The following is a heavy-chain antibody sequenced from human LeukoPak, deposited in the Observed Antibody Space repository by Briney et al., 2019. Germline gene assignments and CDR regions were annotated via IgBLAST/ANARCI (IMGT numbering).Heavy chain of an antibody. CDR2: VYYSGST. CDR1: VGPSVVTT. D-gene: IGHD6-25*01. V-gene: IGHV4-59*01. J-gene: IGHJ4*02. CDR3: ARSGTGLEFDY. Sequence: PSETLSLTCAVYVGPSVVTTGAGSGSPQGRDWSGLDVYYSGSTNYDPSLKGRVSISVKTSKNQFSLKLSSVTTADTAVYYCARSGTGLEFDYWGQGTLVTVSS.